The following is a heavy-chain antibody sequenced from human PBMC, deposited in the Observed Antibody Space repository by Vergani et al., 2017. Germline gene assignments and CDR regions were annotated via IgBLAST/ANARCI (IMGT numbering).Heavy chain of an antibody. CDR3: AREPSGAAEYFQH. CDR2: IKQDGSEK. Sequence: EVQLVESGGGLVQPGGSLRLSCAASGFTFSSYWMSWVRQAPGKGLEWVANIKQDGSEKYYVDSVKGRFTISRDNAKNSLYLQMNSLRAEDTAVYYCAREPSGAAEYFQHGGQGTLVTVSA. V-gene: IGHV3-7*01. D-gene: IGHD1-26*01. J-gene: IGHJ1*01. CDR1: GFTFSSYW.